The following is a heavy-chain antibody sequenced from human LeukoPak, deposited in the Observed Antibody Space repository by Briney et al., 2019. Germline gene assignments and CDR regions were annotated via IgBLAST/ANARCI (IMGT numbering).Heavy chain of an antibody. CDR1: GFSFTSYW. CDR2: IHPRDPDT. CDR3: ARRTASAYYLDL. J-gene: IGHJ6*03. V-gene: IGHV5-51*01. D-gene: IGHD5-18*01. Sequence: GESLKISCRGSGFSFTSYWIGWVRQKPGTGLEWMGIIHPRDPDTQYRPSFQGHVTISADKSSSTAFLQWSSLKPSDTGIYYCARRTASAYYLDLWGKGTTVTVSS.